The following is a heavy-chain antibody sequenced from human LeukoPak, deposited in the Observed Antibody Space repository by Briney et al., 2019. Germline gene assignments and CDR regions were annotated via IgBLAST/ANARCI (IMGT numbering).Heavy chain of an antibody. CDR1: GGSISSSSYY. CDR3: ARPYHGVAGT. Sequence: SETLSLTCTVSGGSISSSSYYWGWIRQPPGKGLEWIGSIYYSGSTYYNPSLKSRVTISVDTSKNQFSLKLSSVTAADTAVYYCARPYHGVAGTWGQGTLVTVSS. J-gene: IGHJ5*02. CDR2: IYYSGST. D-gene: IGHD6-19*01. V-gene: IGHV4-39*01.